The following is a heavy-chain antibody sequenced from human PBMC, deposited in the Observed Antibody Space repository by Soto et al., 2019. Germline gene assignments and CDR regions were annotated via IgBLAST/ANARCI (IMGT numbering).Heavy chain of an antibody. V-gene: IGHV2-5*02. CDR1: GFSLTPSGVG. J-gene: IGHJ4*02. CDR3: AHRVLRTVSGLVTTTAIYFDF. Sequence: QITLNESGPTVVRPTETLTLTCRFSGFSLTPSGVGVGWIRQSPGKAPEWLALIYWDDDKRYSASLKSRRTITNDTSKNQVVLTVSDLDPTDTATYYCAHRVLRTVSGLVTTTAIYFDFWGQGTPVAVSS. CDR2: IYWDDDK. D-gene: IGHD3-3*01.